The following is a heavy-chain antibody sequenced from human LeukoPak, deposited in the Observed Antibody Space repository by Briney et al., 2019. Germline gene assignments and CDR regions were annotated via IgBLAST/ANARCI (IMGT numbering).Heavy chain of an antibody. D-gene: IGHD4-17*01. Sequence: PSETLSLTCAVSGGSISSYYWSWIRQPPGKGLEWIGYNYYNGNAIYNPSLKSRVTISVDTSKNQFSLKLSSVTAADTAVYYCARRSYGDYSFDYWGQGTLVTVSS. V-gene: IGHV4-59*01. J-gene: IGHJ4*02. CDR3: ARRSYGDYSFDY. CDR2: NYYNGNA. CDR1: GGSISSYY.